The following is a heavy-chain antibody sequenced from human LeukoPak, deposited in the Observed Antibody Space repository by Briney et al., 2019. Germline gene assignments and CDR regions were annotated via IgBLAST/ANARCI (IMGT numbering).Heavy chain of an antibody. CDR1: GFTFGDYA. Sequence: GGSLRLSCTASGFTFGDYAMSWVRQAPGKGLEWVGFIRSKAYGGTTEYAASVTGTFAISRDDSKSIAYLRMNSLKTEDTAVYYCARAYDWSGYYQAWWGQGTLVTVSS. CDR3: ARAYDWSGYYQAW. J-gene: IGHJ4*02. CDR2: IRSKAYGGTT. V-gene: IGHV3-49*04. D-gene: IGHD3-22*01.